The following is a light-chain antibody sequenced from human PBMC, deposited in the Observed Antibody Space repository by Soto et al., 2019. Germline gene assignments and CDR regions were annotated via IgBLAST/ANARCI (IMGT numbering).Light chain of an antibody. CDR2: GNN. Sequence: SVLTQPPSASGTPGQRVTISCSGGSSNIGTYTVSWYQQFPETAPKLLTYGNNQRPSGVPDRFSGSKSGTSASLSISGLQSDDEADYYCAAWDDSLNGPIFGGGTKVTVL. CDR3: AAWDDSLNGPI. CDR1: SSNIGTYT. J-gene: IGLJ2*01. V-gene: IGLV1-44*01.